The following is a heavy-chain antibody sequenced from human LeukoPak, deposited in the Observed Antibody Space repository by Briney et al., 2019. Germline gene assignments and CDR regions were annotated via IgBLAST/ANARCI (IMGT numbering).Heavy chain of an antibody. V-gene: IGHV4-59*01. CDR3: ARAKDCGGDCYVFDY. J-gene: IGHJ4*02. CDR2: IYYSGST. CDR1: GGSISRYY. D-gene: IGHD2-21*02. Sequence: SETLSPTCTVSGGSISRYYWSWIRQPPGKGLEWIGYIYYSGSTNYNPSLKSRVTISVDTSKNQFSLKLSSVTAADTAVYYCARAKDCGGDCYVFDYWGQGTLVTVSS.